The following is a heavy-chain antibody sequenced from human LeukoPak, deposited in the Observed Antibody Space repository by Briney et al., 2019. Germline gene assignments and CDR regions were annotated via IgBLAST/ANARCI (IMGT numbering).Heavy chain of an antibody. J-gene: IGHJ3*01. CDR1: GYSISRGYS. Sequence: PSETLSLTCAVSGYSISRGYSWGWIRQPPGMGLEWIGNMYHSESTHYNPSLKSRVTISADTSKNQFSLKLRSVTAADTAVYYCARFDHVWETHGMDALDLWGQGAMVTVSS. CDR2: MYHSEST. D-gene: IGHD3-16*01. V-gene: IGHV4-38-2*01. CDR3: ARFDHVWETHGMDALDL.